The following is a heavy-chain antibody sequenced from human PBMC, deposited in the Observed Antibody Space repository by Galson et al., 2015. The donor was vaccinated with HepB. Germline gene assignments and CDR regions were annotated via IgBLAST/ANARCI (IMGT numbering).Heavy chain of an antibody. Sequence: SLRLSCAASGFTFSSYGMHWVRQAPGKGLEWVAVISYDGSNKYYADSVKGRFTISRDNSKNTLYLQMNSLRAEDTAVYYCASGRDIVVVPAARGWAYFDYWGHGTMVTVSS. J-gene: IGHJ4*03. V-gene: IGHV3-30*03. D-gene: IGHD2-2*01. CDR1: GFTFSSYG. CDR2: ISYDGSNK. CDR3: ASGRDIVVVPAARGWAYFDY.